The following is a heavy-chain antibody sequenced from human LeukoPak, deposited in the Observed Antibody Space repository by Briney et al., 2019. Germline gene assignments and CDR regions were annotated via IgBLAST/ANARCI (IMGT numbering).Heavy chain of an antibody. V-gene: IGHV3-7*01. Sequence: GGSLRLSCAASGFSFSTYSMSWVRQAPGKGLEWVANIKQDGSEKYYVDSVKGRFTISRDNAKNSLYLQMNSLRAEDTAVYYCARAGQWLVRGRNWFDPWGQGTLVTVSS. CDR1: GFSFSTYS. CDR3: ARAGQWLVRGRNWFDP. D-gene: IGHD6-19*01. CDR2: IKQDGSEK. J-gene: IGHJ5*02.